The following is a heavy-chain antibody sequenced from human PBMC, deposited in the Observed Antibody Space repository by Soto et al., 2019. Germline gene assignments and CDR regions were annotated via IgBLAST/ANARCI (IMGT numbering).Heavy chain of an antibody. V-gene: IGHV4-59*12. CDR2: IYHSGST. CDR1: GGSISSYY. Sequence: SETLSLTCTVSGGSISSYYWSWIRQPPGKGLEWIGYIYHSGSTYYNPSLKSRVTISVDRSKNQFSLKLSAVTAADTAVYYCATEADYGGIPGPFDIWGQGTMVTVSS. CDR3: ATEADYGGIPGPFDI. D-gene: IGHD4-17*01. J-gene: IGHJ3*02.